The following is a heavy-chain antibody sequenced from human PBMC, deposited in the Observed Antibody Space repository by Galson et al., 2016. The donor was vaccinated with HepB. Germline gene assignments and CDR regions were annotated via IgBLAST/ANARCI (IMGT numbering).Heavy chain of an antibody. D-gene: IGHD1-26*01. CDR3: ARGYPLVDY. V-gene: IGHV3-21*01. J-gene: IGHJ4*02. CDR1: GFIFSSYS. Sequence: SLRLSCAASGFIFSSYSMNWVRQAPGKGLECVSSISDSASYVYYADSVKGRFTSSRDNAKSSLYLQMNSLRAEDTAVYYCARGYPLVDYWGQGTLVTVSS. CDR2: ISDSASYV.